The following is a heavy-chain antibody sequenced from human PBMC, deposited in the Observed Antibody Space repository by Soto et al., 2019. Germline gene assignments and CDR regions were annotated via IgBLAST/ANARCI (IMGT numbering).Heavy chain of an antibody. CDR3: ATGYSYFDY. V-gene: IGHV4-30-4*01. CDR2: IYYSGTT. Sequence: SETLSLTCPVSGGSISSGDYYWSWIRQPPGKGLEWIGYIYYSGTTYYNPSLQSRVTISVDTSKNQFSLKLSSVTAADTAVYYCATGYSYFDYWGQGTLVTVSS. D-gene: IGHD2-15*01. J-gene: IGHJ4*02. CDR1: GGSISSGDYY.